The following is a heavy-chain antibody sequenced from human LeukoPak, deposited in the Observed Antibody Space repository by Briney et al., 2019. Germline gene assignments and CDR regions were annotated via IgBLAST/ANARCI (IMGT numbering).Heavy chain of an antibody. D-gene: IGHD6-19*01. CDR2: IKQDGSDR. J-gene: IGHJ4*02. Sequence: GGSLRLSCAASGFTFRNYWMRWVRQAPGTGLEWVANIKQDGSDRNYVTSVRGRFTISRDNAESSLFLQMNSLRAEDTAVYYCVRNLAVAGTCFDSWGQGTLVTVSS. V-gene: IGHV3-7*03. CDR1: GFTFRNYW. CDR3: VRNLAVAGTCFDS.